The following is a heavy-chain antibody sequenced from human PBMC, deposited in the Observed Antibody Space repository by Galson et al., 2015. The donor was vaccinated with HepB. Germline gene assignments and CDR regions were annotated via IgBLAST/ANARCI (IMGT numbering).Heavy chain of an antibody. CDR2: IKQDGSEK. J-gene: IGHJ6*03. CDR1: GFTFSSYW. Sequence: SLRLSCAASGFTFSSYWMSWVRQAPGKGLEWVANIKQDGSEKYYVDSVKGRFTISRDNAKNSLYLQMNSLRAEDTAVYYCARDRVHNYYYYYYMDVWGKGTTVTVSS. D-gene: IGHD1-14*01. CDR3: ARDRVHNYYYYYYMDV. V-gene: IGHV3-7*03.